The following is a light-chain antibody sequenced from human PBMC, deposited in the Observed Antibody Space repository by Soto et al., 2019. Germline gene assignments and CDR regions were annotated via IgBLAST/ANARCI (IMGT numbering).Light chain of an antibody. J-gene: IGKJ1*01. CDR3: QQYNSYSWT. Sequence: EIVMTQSPATLSVSPGERATLSCRASQSVSSNLAWYQQKPGQAPRLLIYGASTRATGIPARFSGSGSGTEFTLTISSLQPDDIATYSCQQYNSYSWTFGQGTKVDI. CDR1: QSVSSN. V-gene: IGKV3-15*01. CDR2: GAS.